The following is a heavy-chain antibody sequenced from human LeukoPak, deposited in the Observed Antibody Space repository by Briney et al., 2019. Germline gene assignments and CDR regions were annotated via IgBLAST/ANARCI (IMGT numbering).Heavy chain of an antibody. D-gene: IGHD6-19*01. CDR1: GFTFSSYS. J-gene: IGHJ4*02. CDR2: ISSSSSYV. V-gene: IGHV3-21*01. Sequence: GGSLRLSCAASGFTFSSYSMNWVRQAPGKGLEWVSSISSSSSYVYYADSVKGRFTISRDNAKNSLYLQMNSLRAEDTAVYYCARDSSAPSEFDYWGQGTLVTVSS. CDR3: ARDSSAPSEFDY.